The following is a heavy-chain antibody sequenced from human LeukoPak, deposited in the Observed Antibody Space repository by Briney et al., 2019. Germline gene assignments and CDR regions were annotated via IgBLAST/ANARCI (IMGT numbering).Heavy chain of an antibody. J-gene: IGHJ4*02. CDR3: ARLPYYDSSGYYSYFDY. CDR2: IYTTGST. V-gene: IGHV4-4*07. D-gene: IGHD3-22*01. CDR1: GGSISSYY. Sequence: SDTLSLTCTVSGGSISSYYWSWIRQPAGKGLEWIGRIYTTGSTNYNPSLKSRVTMSVDTSKNQFSLKLSSVTAADTAVYYCARLPYYDSSGYYSYFDYWGQGILVTVSS.